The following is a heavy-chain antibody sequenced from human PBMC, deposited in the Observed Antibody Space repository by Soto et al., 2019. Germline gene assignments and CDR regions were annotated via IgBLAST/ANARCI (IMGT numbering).Heavy chain of an antibody. CDR3: ATLYYDFWSGYLTSDAFDI. Sequence: QVQLQESGPGLVKPSGTLSLTCAVSGGSISSSNWWSWVRQPPGKGLGWIGEIYHSGSTNYNPSLKSRVTISVDKSKNQFSLKLSSVTAADTAVYYCATLYYDFWSGYLTSDAFDIWGQGTMVTVSS. V-gene: IGHV4-4*02. J-gene: IGHJ3*02. CDR1: GGSISSSNW. CDR2: IYHSGST. D-gene: IGHD3-3*01.